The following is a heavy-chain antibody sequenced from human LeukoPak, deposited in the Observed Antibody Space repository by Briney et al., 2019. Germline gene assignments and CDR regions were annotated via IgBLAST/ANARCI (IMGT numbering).Heavy chain of an antibody. CDR2: TSSSGETT. V-gene: IGHV3-23*01. Sequence: GGSLRLSCVASGFTFSCYAMSWVRQAAGKGLEWVSSTSSSGETTYYADSVKGRFTISRDNSRNTLHLQMNSLRAEDTAVYYCAKDRPNYYGTNGHYYRRDGDCWGQGTLVTVSS. J-gene: IGHJ4*02. D-gene: IGHD3-22*01. CDR1: GFTFSCYA. CDR3: AKDRPNYYGTNGHYYRRDGDC.